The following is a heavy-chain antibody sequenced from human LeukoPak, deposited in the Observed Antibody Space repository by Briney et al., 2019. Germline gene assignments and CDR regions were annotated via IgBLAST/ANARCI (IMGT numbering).Heavy chain of an antibody. D-gene: IGHD6-19*01. CDR3: ARDGPISSGWYLRVSWFDP. J-gene: IGHJ5*02. Sequence: SETLSLTCAVYGGSFSGYYWSWFRQPPGKGLAWIGEINHSGSTNYNPSLKSRVTISVDTSKNQFSLKLSSVTAADTAVYYCARDGPISSGWYLRVSWFDPWGQGTLVTVSS. CDR2: INHSGST. V-gene: IGHV4-34*01. CDR1: GGSFSGYY.